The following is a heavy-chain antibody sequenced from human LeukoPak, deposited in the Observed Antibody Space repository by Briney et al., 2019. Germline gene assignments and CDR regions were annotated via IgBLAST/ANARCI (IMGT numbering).Heavy chain of an antibody. J-gene: IGHJ3*02. CDR3: ARQITGAFDI. CDR2: IYYSGST. V-gene: IGHV4-59*08. Sequence: RSSETLSLTCTVPGGSISNYYWSWIRQPPGKGLEWIGCIYYSGSTNYNPSLKSRVTISVDTSKNQFSLKLSSVTAADTAVYYCARQITGAFDIWGQGTMLTVSS. D-gene: IGHD3-16*01. CDR1: GGSISNYY.